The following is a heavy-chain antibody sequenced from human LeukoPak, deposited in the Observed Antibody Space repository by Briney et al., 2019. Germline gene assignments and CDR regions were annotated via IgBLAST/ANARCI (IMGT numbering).Heavy chain of an antibody. CDR1: GFTFSNYY. V-gene: IGHV3-11*03. Sequence: PGGSLRLSCAASGFTFSNYYMICVRQAPGKGLEWVSYISSSSSYTNYADSVKGRFTISRDNAKNSLYLQMNSLRAEDTAVYYCARYRWSWLQQTYCGQATLVTVSS. CDR3: ARYRWSWLQQTY. J-gene: IGHJ4*02. D-gene: IGHD5-24*01. CDR2: ISSSSSYT.